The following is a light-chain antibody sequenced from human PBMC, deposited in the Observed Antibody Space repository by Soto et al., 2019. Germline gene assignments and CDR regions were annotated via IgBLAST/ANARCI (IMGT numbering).Light chain of an antibody. CDR2: EVS. CDR3: ISYAGSNILV. CDR1: SSDVGGYDY. V-gene: IGLV2-8*01. Sequence: QSVLTQPPSASGSPGQSVTISCTGTSSDVGGYDYVSWYQQHPGKAPKLMIYEVSKRPSGVPDRFSGSKSGNTASLTVSGLQAEDEADYYCISYAGSNILVFGGGTKVTVL. J-gene: IGLJ2*01.